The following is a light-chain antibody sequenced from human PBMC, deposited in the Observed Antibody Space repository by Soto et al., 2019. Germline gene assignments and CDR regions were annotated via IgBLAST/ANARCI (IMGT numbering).Light chain of an antibody. CDR3: QQSDTTPWT. V-gene: IGKV1-39*01. CDR2: EAS. Sequence: PSSLSASVGDRVTITCRASQSISSYLNWYQQKPGKAPKLLIYEASSLQSGVPSRFSGSGSGTDFTLTVSSLQPDDFATYYCQQSDTTPWTFGQGTKVDIK. J-gene: IGKJ1*01. CDR1: QSISSY.